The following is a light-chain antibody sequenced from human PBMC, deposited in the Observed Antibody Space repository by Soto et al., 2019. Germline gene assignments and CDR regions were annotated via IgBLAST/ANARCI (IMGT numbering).Light chain of an antibody. V-gene: IGKV1-39*01. J-gene: IGKJ4*01. CDR1: QGISSD. Sequence: IQMTQSPSSLSASVGDRGTITCRSSQGISSDLNWYQQKPGKVPKLLIYSASTLHSGVPSRFSGSGSVTDFTLTITSLQPEDFATYYCQQSYTTPLPFGGGTQVGI. CDR3: QQSYTTPLP. CDR2: SAS.